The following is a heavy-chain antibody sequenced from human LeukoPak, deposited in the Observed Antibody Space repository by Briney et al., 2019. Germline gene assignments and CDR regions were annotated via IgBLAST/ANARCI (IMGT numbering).Heavy chain of an antibody. CDR1: GYSFISYW. V-gene: IGHV5-51*01. J-gene: IGHJ4*02. CDR3: ARALPGINNWNEFDY. Sequence: GESLKISCKASGYSFISYWIGWVRQMPGKGLEWMGIIYPGDSETRYSPSFQGQITISVNKSISTAYLQWSSLKASDTAMYYCARALPGINNWNEFDYWGQGTRVTVSS. CDR2: IYPGDSET. D-gene: IGHD1-20*01.